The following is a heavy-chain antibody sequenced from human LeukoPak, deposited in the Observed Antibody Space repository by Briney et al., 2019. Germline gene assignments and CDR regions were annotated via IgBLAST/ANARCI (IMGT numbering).Heavy chain of an antibody. CDR2: IDRGSSVI. Sequence: PGGSLRLSCIASGFSFSSYSMSWVRQAPGRGLDWVALIDRGSSVIYYADSVKGRFTISRDNAKNSLYLHMNNLRAEDTALYYCARDLPAATAWGQGTQVTVSS. V-gene: IGHV3-21*01. CDR3: ARDLPAATA. J-gene: IGHJ5*02. CDR1: GFSFSSYS. D-gene: IGHD2-2*01.